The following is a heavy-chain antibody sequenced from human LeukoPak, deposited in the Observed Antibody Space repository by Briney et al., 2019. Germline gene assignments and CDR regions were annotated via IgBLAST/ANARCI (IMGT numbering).Heavy chain of an antibody. D-gene: IGHD6-6*01. CDR2: IYPGDSDT. V-gene: IGHV5-51*01. J-gene: IGHJ4*02. Sequence: RESLKISCKCSGYSFASYWIGWVRQMPGKGLEWMGIIYPGDSDTKYSPSFQGQVTISADKSISTTYLQWSSLKASDTAMYYCATRYSSSSFDFWGQGTLVTVSS. CDR1: GYSFASYW. CDR3: ATRYSSSSFDF.